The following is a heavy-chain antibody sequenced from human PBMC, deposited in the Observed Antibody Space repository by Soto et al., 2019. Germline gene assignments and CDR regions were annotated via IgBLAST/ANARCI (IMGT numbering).Heavy chain of an antibody. CDR1: GGSISSYY. CDR3: ARFRDYDILTAPYYYGLEV. D-gene: IGHD3-9*01. J-gene: IGHJ6*02. V-gene: IGHV4-59*01. Sequence: SETLSVTCTVSGGSISSYYWSWIRQPPGKGLEWIGYIYYSGSTNYNPSLKSRVTISVDTSKNQFSLKLSSVTAADTAVYYCARFRDYDILTAPYYYGLEVWGHGPTVTVS. CDR2: IYYSGST.